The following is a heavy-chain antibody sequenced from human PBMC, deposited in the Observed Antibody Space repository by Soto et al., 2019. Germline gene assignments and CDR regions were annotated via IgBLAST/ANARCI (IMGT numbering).Heavy chain of an antibody. CDR1: GFIFNNYA. D-gene: IGHD2-2*01. J-gene: IGHJ4*02. CDR2: VSGSGGTT. V-gene: IGHV3-23*01. CDR3: ARDCVSTACYRD. Sequence: EVPLLESGGGLVQPGGSLRLSCAASGFIFNNYAMSWVRQIPGKGLEWVSGVSGSGGTTYYAESVRGRFTISRDNSKNTLYLQMNSLRAEDTALYYCARDCVSTACYRDWGQGTLVTVSS.